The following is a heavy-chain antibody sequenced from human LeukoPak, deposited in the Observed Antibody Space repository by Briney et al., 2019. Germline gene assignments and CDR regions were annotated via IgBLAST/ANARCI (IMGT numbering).Heavy chain of an antibody. V-gene: IGHV1-46*01. CDR1: GYSFTRCY. J-gene: IGHJ4*02. D-gene: IGHD6-19*01. Sequence: GASVKLSCKASGYSFTRCYLHWVRQAPGQSLEWMEIINPSDDTTTHAQKFQGRVTMTSDTSTSTVYMELSSLRSEDTAVYYCARDLRHHSGIAVSPFDYWGKGTLVTVSS. CDR3: ARDLRHHSGIAVSPFDY. CDR2: INPSDDTT.